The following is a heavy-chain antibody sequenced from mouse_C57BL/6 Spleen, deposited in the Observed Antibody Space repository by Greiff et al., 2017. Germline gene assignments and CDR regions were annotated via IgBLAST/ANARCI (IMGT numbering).Heavy chain of an antibody. V-gene: IGHV1-5*01. Sequence: EVQLQQSGTVLARPGASVKMSCKTSGYTFTSYWMHWVKQRPGQGLEWKGAIYPGNGDTSYNKKSKGKAKLTAVTSANTADVELSGLTNEDSAVYYCRPELGPWGQGTLVTVSA. D-gene: IGHD4-1*01. CDR3: RPELGP. CDR2: IYPGNGDT. CDR1: GYTFTSYW. J-gene: IGHJ3*01.